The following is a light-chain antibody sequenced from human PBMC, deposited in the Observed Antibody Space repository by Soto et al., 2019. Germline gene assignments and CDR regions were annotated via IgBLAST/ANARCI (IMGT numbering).Light chain of an antibody. V-gene: IGKV3-15*01. Sequence: EIVLTQSPATLSVSPGERATLSCRTSQIIGTNLAWYQQKHGQAPRLLIYGAFIRAPGFPVRFRGTGSGSEFTLTISSLQSEDGALYYCQQYDKWPYTFGQGTNLEIK. J-gene: IGKJ2*01. CDR1: QIIGTN. CDR2: GAF. CDR3: QQYDKWPYT.